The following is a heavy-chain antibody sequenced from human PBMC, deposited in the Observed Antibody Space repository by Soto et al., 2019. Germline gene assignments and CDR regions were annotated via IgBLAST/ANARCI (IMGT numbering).Heavy chain of an antibody. J-gene: IGHJ4*02. CDR3: ARAVAVAADFDY. CDR1: GYTFTGYA. V-gene: IGHV1-3*05. D-gene: IGHD6-19*01. CDR2: INAGNGNT. Sequence: QVQLVQSGAEEKKPGASVKVSCKASGYTFTGYAMHWVRQAPGHRLEWMGWINAGNGNTKYSQKFQGRVTITRDTYASTTYMELSSLRSEYTAVYYCARAVAVAADFDYCGQGTLVTVSS.